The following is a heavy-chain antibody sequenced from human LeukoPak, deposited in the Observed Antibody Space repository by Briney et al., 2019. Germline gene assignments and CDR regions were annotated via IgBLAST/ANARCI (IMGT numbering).Heavy chain of an antibody. CDR3: ARDRGSGSYYVNFDS. CDR1: GYSFTGYY. V-gene: IGHV1-2*02. Sequence: ASVKLSCTASGYSFTGYYIHWVRQAPGQGLEWMGWINPNSGGTDYAQKLQGRVTMTRDTSISTAYMELSSLRSDDTAVYYCARDRGSGSYYVNFDSWGPGTLVTVSS. CDR2: INPNSGGT. D-gene: IGHD3-10*01. J-gene: IGHJ4*02.